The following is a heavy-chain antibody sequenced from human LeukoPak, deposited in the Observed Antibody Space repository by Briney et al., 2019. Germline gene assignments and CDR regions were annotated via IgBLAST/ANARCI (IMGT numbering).Heavy chain of an antibody. Sequence: ASVKVSCRASGYTFSGHYMHWVRQAPGQGLEWMGWINPNTGGTNYAQKFQGGVTMTRDTSISTVYMKLRRLRSDGTAVYYCARDMYDFLSAAYYFDYWGQGTLVTVSS. D-gene: IGHD3-3*01. V-gene: IGHV1-2*02. CDR2: INPNTGGT. CDR3: ARDMYDFLSAAYYFDY. CDR1: GYTFSGHY. J-gene: IGHJ4*02.